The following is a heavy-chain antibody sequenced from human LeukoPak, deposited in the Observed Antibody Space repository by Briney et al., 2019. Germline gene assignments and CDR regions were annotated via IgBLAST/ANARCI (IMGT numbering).Heavy chain of an antibody. V-gene: IGHV1-69*13. CDR1: GGTFSSHA. CDR2: IIPIFGTA. Sequence: SVKVSCKASGGTFSSHAISWVRQAPGQGLEWMGGIIPIFGTANYAQKFQGRVTITADESTSTAYMELSSLRSEDTAVYYCARDATYYYDSSGYYYVYWGQGTLVTVSS. J-gene: IGHJ4*02. CDR3: ARDATYYYDSSGYYYVY. D-gene: IGHD3-22*01.